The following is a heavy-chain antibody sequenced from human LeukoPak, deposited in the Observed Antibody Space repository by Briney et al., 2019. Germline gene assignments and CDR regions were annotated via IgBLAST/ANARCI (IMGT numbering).Heavy chain of an antibody. CDR3: ARDPYYDYVWGSYRPPWFDP. V-gene: IGHV1-2*02. D-gene: IGHD3-16*02. Sequence: ASVKVSCKASGYTFTGYYMHWVRQAPGQGLEWMGWINPNSGGTNYAQKLQGRVTMTTDTSTSTAYMELRSLRSDDTAVYYCARDPYYDYVWGSYRPPWFDPWGQGTLVTVSS. CDR2: INPNSGGT. J-gene: IGHJ5*02. CDR1: GYTFTGYY.